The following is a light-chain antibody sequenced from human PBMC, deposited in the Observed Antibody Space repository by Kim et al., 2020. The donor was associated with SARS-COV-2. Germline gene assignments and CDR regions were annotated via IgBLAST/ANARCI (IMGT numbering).Light chain of an antibody. CDR2: GNS. J-gene: IGLJ3*02. Sequence: RVIIPCTGGSTSIGAGYDEHCYQQLQRTTANILINGNSSRPPGVPYRFSGAKSGTSTSLAITGLQDEDEADYYCQSYDSSLSGWVFGGGTQLTVL. V-gene: IGLV1-40*01. CDR1: STSIGAGYD. CDR3: QSYDSSLSGWV.